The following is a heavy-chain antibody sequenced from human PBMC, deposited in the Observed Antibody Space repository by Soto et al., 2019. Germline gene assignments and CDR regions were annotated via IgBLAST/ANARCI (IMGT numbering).Heavy chain of an antibody. CDR2: ISYDGSNK. J-gene: IGHJ4*02. D-gene: IGHD6-19*01. CDR3: AKTDFGSGWTLFDY. V-gene: IGHV3-30*18. CDR1: GFTFSSYG. Sequence: QVQLVESGGGVVQPGRSLRLSCAASGFTFSSYGMHWVRQAPGKGLEWVVVISYDGSNKYYADSVKGRFTISRDNSKNTLYLQMNSLRAEDTAVYYCAKTDFGSGWTLFDYWGQGTLVTVSS.